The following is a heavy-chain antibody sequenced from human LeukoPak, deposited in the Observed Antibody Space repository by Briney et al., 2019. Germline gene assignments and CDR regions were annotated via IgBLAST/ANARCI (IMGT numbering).Heavy chain of an antibody. CDR3: TKDRQGPNQYHMDV. Sequence: PGGSLRLSCAASGFTFSSLWMSWVRQAPGRGPEWVANINQDGGTTYYVASVKGRFTFSRDNAKNSLSLQMSSLRAEDTAVYYCTKDRQGPNQYHMDVWGKGTTVTVSS. V-gene: IGHV3-7*01. CDR2: INQDGGTT. J-gene: IGHJ6*03. CDR1: GFTFSSLW.